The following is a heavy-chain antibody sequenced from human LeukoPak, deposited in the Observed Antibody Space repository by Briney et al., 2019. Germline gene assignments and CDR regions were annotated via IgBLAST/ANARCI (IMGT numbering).Heavy chain of an antibody. CDR1: GFAFSGYA. J-gene: IGHJ6*02. CDR3: AKDDYSYYAMDV. CDR2: ISGRGDST. Sequence: GGSLRLSCAASGFAFSGYAMAWVRQAPGKGLEWVSAISGRGDSTYYADSVKGRFTISRDNSRNTLYLQMNSLRAEDTAIYYCAKDDYSYYAMDVWGRGTTVTVSS. V-gene: IGHV3-23*01.